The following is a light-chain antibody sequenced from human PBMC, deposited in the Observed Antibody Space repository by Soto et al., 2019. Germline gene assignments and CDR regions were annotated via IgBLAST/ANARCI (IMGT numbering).Light chain of an antibody. J-gene: IGKJ1*01. V-gene: IGKV3-11*01. CDR3: QQRSTS. CDR1: QSVSSY. Sequence: EIVLTQSPATLSLSPGARAPLSCRARQSVSSYLAWYQQKPGQAPRLLIYDASNRATGIPARFSGSGSGTDFTLTISSLEPEDFAVYYCQQRSTSFGQGTKVDIK. CDR2: DAS.